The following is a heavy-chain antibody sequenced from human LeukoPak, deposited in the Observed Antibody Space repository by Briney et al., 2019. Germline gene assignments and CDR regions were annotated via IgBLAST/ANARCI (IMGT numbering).Heavy chain of an antibody. D-gene: IGHD5-18*01. Sequence: GGSLRLSCAASGFTFNNFGMHWVRQAPGKGLEWVSAISGSGGSTYYADSVKGRFTISRDNSKNTLYLQMNSLRAEDTAVYYCAKDRRGYSYGTLDYWGQGTLVTVSS. CDR3: AKDRRGYSYGTLDY. J-gene: IGHJ4*02. CDR1: GFTFNNFG. CDR2: ISGSGGST. V-gene: IGHV3-23*01.